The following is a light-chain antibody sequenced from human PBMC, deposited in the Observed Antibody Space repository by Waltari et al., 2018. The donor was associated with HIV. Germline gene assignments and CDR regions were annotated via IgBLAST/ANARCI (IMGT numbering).Light chain of an antibody. J-gene: IGLJ2*01. CDR2: HDS. CDR1: TLGNKY. CDR3: QAWDSSTVV. Sequence: SYELTQPPSMSVSPGQAASITCSGATLGNKYACWYQQKPGQSPVLVIYHDSKRPSGIPERFSGSNSGNTATLTISGTQAMDEADYYCQAWDSSTVVFGGGTKLTVL. V-gene: IGLV3-1*01.